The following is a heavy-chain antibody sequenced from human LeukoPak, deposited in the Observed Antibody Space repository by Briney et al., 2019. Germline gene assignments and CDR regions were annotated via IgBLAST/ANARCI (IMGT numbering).Heavy chain of an antibody. V-gene: IGHV3-49*03. CDR3: TRVLLGIVVVTPFDY. CDR2: IRSKAYGGTT. CDR1: GFTFGDYA. D-gene: IGHD3-22*01. Sequence: GGSLRLSCTASGFTFGDYAMSWFRQAPGKGLEWVGFIRSKAYGGTTEYAASVKGRFTISRDDSKSIAYLQMNRLKTEDTAVYYCTRVLLGIVVVTPFDYWGQGALVTVSS. J-gene: IGHJ4*02.